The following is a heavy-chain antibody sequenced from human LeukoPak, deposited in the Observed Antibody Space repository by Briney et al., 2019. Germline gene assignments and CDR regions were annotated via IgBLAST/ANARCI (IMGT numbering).Heavy chain of an antibody. CDR1: GYIFTSYW. V-gene: IGHV5-51*01. Sequence: GESLKISCKGSGYIFTSYWIGWVRQMPGKGLEWMGIIYPGDSDTRYSPSFQGQVTISADKSISTAYLQWSSLKASDTAMYYCARVDYSNYYYYYGMDVWGQGTTVTVSS. CDR2: IYPGDSDT. J-gene: IGHJ6*02. D-gene: IGHD4-4*01. CDR3: ARVDYSNYYYYYGMDV.